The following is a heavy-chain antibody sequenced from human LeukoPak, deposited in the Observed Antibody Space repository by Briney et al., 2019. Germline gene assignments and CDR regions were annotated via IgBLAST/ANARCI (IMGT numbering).Heavy chain of an antibody. V-gene: IGHV1-24*01. Sequence: ASVKVSCKVSGYTLTELSMHWVRQAPGKGLEWMGGFDPEDGETIYAQKFQGRVIMTEDTSTDTAYMELSSLRSEDTAVYYCATGSQRYYYYGMDVWGQGTTVTVS. D-gene: IGHD3-10*01. J-gene: IGHJ6*02. CDR3: ATGSQRYYYYGMDV. CDR1: GYTLTELS. CDR2: FDPEDGET.